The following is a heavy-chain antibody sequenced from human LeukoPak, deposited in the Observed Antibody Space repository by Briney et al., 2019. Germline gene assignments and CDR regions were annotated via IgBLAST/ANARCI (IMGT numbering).Heavy chain of an antibody. J-gene: IGHJ4*02. CDR2: IRYDGSNK. CDR3: AKDESVYCSSTSCYELRY. D-gene: IGHD2-2*01. CDR1: GFTFSAYG. V-gene: IGHV3-30*02. Sequence: PGGSLRLSCAVSGFTFSAYGMHWVRQAPGKGLEWVAFIRYDGSNKYYADSVRGRFTISRDNSKNTLYLQMYSLRAEDTAVYYCAKDESVYCSSTSCYELRYWGQGTLVTVSS.